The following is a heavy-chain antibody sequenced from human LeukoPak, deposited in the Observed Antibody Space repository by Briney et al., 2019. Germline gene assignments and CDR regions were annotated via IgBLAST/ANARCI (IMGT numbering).Heavy chain of an antibody. V-gene: IGHV3-30-3*02. J-gene: IGHJ2*01. CDR1: GFTFSSYA. D-gene: IGHD1-26*01. Sequence: GGSLRLSCAASGFTFSSYAMHWVRQAPGKGLEWVAVISYDGSNKYYADSVKGRFTISRDNSKNTLYLQMNSLRAEDTAVYYCAKPSNSGSYESYFDLWGRGTLVTVSS. CDR2: ISYDGSNK. CDR3: AKPSNSGSYESYFDL.